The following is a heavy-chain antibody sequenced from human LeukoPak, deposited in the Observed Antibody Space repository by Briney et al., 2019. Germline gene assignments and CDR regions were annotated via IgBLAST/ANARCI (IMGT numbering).Heavy chain of an antibody. Sequence: ASVKVSCKASGYTFTGYYMHWVRQAPGQGPEWMGWINPNSGGTNYAQKFQGWVTMTRDTSISTAYMELSRLRSDDTAVYYCAREPPPITMVRGPGRYGMDVWGQGTTVTVSS. J-gene: IGHJ6*02. CDR1: GYTFTGYY. D-gene: IGHD3-10*01. CDR2: INPNSGGT. V-gene: IGHV1-2*04. CDR3: AREPPPITMVRGPGRYGMDV.